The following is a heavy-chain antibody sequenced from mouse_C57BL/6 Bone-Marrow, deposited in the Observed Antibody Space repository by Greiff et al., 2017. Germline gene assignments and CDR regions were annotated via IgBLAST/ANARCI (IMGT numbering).Heavy chain of an antibody. Sequence: VQLQQSGPELVKPGASVKISCKASGYAFSSSWMNWVKQRPGKGLEWIGRIYPGDGDTNYNGKFKGKATLTADKSSSTAYMQHSSLTSEESAVYLCARSLITDWGQGTTLTVSS. J-gene: IGHJ2*01. CDR1: GYAFSSSW. D-gene: IGHD1-1*01. CDR3: ARSLITD. V-gene: IGHV1-82*01. CDR2: IYPGDGDT.